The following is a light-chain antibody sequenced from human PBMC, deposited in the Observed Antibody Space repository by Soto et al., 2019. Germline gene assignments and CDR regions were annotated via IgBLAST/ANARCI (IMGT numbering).Light chain of an antibody. Sequence: DVQMSKSPSSLSASVGDRVTITCRASQRISTYLHWFQQKPGKAPKLLIYAASNLQSGVPSRFSGSGSGTDFALTISSLQPEDFATYYCQQSYSTLRTFGQGTKVDIK. J-gene: IGKJ1*01. CDR3: QQSYSTLRT. V-gene: IGKV1-39*01. CDR1: QRISTY. CDR2: AAS.